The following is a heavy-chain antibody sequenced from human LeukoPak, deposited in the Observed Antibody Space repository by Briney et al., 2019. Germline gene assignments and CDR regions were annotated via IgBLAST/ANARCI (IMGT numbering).Heavy chain of an antibody. CDR1: GFTFSIYA. CDR3: AKKGGPGYYYYMDV. J-gene: IGHJ6*03. Sequence: GGSLRLSCAASGFTFSIYAMSWVRQAPGKGLEWVSTISGSGASTYYADSVKGRFTISRDNSQNTLYLQMNSLRVEDTAVYYCAKKGGPGYYYYMDVWGKGTTVTVSS. D-gene: IGHD3-10*01. V-gene: IGHV3-23*01. CDR2: ISGSGAST.